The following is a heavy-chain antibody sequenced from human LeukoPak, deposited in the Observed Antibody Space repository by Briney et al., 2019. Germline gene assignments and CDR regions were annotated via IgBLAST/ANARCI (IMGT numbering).Heavy chain of an antibody. Sequence: SETLSLTCTVSGGSISSYYWSWIRQPPGKGLEWIGYIYYSGSTNYNPSLKSRVTISVDTSKNQFSLKLSSVTAADTAVYYCAGSALLWFGELSYFDYWGQGTLVTVSS. D-gene: IGHD3-10*01. CDR2: IYYSGST. J-gene: IGHJ4*02. V-gene: IGHV4-59*08. CDR1: GGSISSYY. CDR3: AGSALLWFGELSYFDY.